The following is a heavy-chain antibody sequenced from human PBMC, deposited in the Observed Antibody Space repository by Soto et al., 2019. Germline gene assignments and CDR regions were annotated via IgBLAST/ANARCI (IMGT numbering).Heavy chain of an antibody. Sequence: EVQLVESGGGLVKPGGSLRLSCAASGFTFSSYSMNWVRQAPGKGLEWVSSISSSSSYIYYADSVKGRFTISRDNAKKSLYMQMNSLRAEDTAVYYCARSYDSSGYYYFYYYGMAVWGQGTTVTVSS. CDR1: GFTFSSYS. CDR2: ISSSSSYI. D-gene: IGHD3-22*01. CDR3: ARSYDSSGYYYFYYYGMAV. J-gene: IGHJ6*02. V-gene: IGHV3-21*01.